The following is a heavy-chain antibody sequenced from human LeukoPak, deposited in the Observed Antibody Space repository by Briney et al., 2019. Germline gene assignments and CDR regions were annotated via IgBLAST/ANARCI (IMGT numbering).Heavy chain of an antibody. D-gene: IGHD4-23*01. CDR1: GVSISSGDYY. CDR2: LYHSGST. CDR3: ARGTVITPHY. J-gene: IGHJ4*02. Sequence: PSETLSLTCTVSGVSISSGDYYWSWIRQPPGKGLEWIGFLYHSGSTYYNPSLKSRVTISVDRSKNQFSLKLSSVTAADTAVYYCARGTVITPHYWGQGTLVTVSS. V-gene: IGHV4-30-2*01.